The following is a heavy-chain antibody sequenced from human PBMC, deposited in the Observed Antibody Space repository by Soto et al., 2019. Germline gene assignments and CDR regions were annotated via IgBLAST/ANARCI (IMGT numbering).Heavy chain of an antibody. J-gene: IGHJ3*02. CDR1: GFTFSDYY. CDR3: ASSDVDYDSSGYLDAFDI. V-gene: IGHV3-11*01. CDR2: ISSSGSTI. D-gene: IGHD3-22*01. Sequence: GGSLRLSCAASGFTFSDYYMSWIRQAPGKGLECISYISSSGSTIYYADSVKGRFTISRDNAKNSLYLQMNSLRAEDTAVYYCASSDVDYDSSGYLDAFDIWGQGTMVTVSS.